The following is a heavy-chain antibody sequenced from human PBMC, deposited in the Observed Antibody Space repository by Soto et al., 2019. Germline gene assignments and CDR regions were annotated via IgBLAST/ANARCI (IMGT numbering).Heavy chain of an antibody. V-gene: IGHV4-59*01. J-gene: IGHJ4*02. CDR3: AREWILTGRDYFDY. CDR2: IYYSGCT. Sequence: SETLSLTCTVSGGSISSYYWSWIRQSPGKGLEWIGYIYYSGCTNYTPSLKSRVTISVDTSKNHFSLQLSSVAAADTAVYYWAREWILTGRDYFDYWGQGTLVTVSS. CDR1: GGSISSYY. D-gene: IGHD3-9*01.